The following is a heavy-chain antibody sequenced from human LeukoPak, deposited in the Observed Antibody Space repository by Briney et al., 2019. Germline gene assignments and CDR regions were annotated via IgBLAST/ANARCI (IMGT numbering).Heavy chain of an antibody. J-gene: IGHJ4*02. CDR1: RFTFSSYA. D-gene: IGHD2-8*01. CDR2: ITSRSTIT. CDR3: AKDNGGYVVFDS. Sequence: GGSLRLSCAASRFTFSSYAMTWVRQAPAKGLDWVSTITSRSTITYYADSVKGRFTISRDNSKNTLYLQMDSLRAEDTAVYYCAKDNGGYVVFDSWGQGALVTVSS. V-gene: IGHV3-23*01.